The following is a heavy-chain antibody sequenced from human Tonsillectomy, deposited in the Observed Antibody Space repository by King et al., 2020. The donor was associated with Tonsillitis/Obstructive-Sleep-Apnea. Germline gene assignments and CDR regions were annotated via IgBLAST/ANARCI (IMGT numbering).Heavy chain of an antibody. V-gene: IGHV3-49*05. CDR1: GFTFGDYV. CDR2: IRNKTYGGTT. J-gene: IGHJ4*02. D-gene: IGHD2-21*02. CDR3: SRASVTEDRDY. Sequence: EVQLVESGGALIKPGRSLRLSCTASGFTFGDYVINWFRQAPGKGLEWVGFIRNKTYGGTTEYAASVKGRFTISRDDSKSIAYLQMNSLKTEDTAIYYCSRASVTEDRDYWGQGTLVTVSS.